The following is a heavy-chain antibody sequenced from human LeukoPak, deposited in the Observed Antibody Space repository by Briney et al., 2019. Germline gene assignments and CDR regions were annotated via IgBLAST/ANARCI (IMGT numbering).Heavy chain of an antibody. V-gene: IGHV3-30*03. Sequence: GSLRLSCAASGFTFSSYSMNWVRQAPGKGLEWVAVISYDGSNKYYADSVKGRFTISRDNSKNTLYLQMNSLRAEDTAVYYCSRARGELTSYPYYYYGMDVWGKGTTVTVSS. J-gene: IGHJ6*04. D-gene: IGHD3-16*01. CDR1: GFTFSSYS. CDR2: ISYDGSNK. CDR3: SRARGELTSYPYYYYGMDV.